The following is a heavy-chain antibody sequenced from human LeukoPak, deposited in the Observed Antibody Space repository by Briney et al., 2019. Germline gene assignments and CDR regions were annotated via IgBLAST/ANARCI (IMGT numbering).Heavy chain of an antibody. D-gene: IGHD6-19*01. CDR1: GFTFSSYT. CDR2: ISSSTSYI. CDR3: ARDLSSTGWDYFDL. J-gene: IGHJ4*02. Sequence: PGGSLRLSCAASGFTFSSYTMNWVRQAPGKGLEWVSCISSSTSYIYYTDSVKGRFTISRDNAKNSLYLQMNSLTVEDTAVYYCARDLSSTGWDYFDLWGQRTPVTVSS. V-gene: IGHV3-21*01.